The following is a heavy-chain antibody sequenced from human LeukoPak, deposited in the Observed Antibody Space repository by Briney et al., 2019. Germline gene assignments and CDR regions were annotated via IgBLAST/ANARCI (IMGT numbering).Heavy chain of an antibody. V-gene: IGHV4-38-2*01. Sequence: PSETLSLTCAVSGYSISSAYYWGWIRQPPGKGLEWIGSINHSGSTYYNPSLKSRVTISVDTSKNQFSLKLSSVTAADTAVYYCARNLGYSSLDCWGQGTLLTVSS. J-gene: IGHJ4*02. CDR3: ARNLGYSSLDC. D-gene: IGHD6-13*01. CDR1: GYSISSAYY. CDR2: INHSGST.